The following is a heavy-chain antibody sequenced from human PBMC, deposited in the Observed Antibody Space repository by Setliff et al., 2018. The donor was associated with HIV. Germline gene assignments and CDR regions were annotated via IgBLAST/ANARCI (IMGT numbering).Heavy chain of an antibody. Sequence: PSETLSLTCAVSGASISSNNWWSWIRQPPGKGLEWIGEIDHSGSTNYNPSLRSRVIMSMDTSKNQFSLKVSSVTAADTAVYFCARGQDGHSVLFDYWGQGALVTVSS. V-gene: IGHV4-4*02. CDR2: IDHSGST. CDR3: ARGQDGHSVLFDY. CDR1: GASISSNNW. D-gene: IGHD3-10*02. J-gene: IGHJ4*02.